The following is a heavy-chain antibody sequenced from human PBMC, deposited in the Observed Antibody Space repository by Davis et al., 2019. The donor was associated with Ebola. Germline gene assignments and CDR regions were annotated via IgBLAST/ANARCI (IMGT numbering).Heavy chain of an antibody. CDR1: GYTFTSYG. CDR2: ISAYNGNT. CDR3: AREYGDYGSLYYYGMDV. V-gene: IGHV1-18*01. D-gene: IGHD4-17*01. J-gene: IGHJ6*02. Sequence: ASVKVSCKASGYTFTSYGISWVRPAPGQGLEWMGWISAYNGNTNYAQKLQGRVTMTTDTSTSTAYMELRSLRSDDTAVYYCAREYGDYGSLYYYGMDVWGQGTTVTVSS.